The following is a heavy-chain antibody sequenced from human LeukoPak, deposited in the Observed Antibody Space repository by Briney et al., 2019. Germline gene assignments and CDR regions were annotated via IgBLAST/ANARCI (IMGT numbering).Heavy chain of an antibody. Sequence: PGGSLRLSCAASGFTFYDYAMHWVRQAPGKGVEWVSGISWNSGSIVYADSVKGGLTISRENAKKSMYMQMNSLRAEDTALYYCAKDGVGFGELLPYYFDYWGQGTLVTVSS. CDR2: ISWNSGSI. J-gene: IGHJ4*02. CDR3: AKDGVGFGELLPYYFDY. CDR1: GFTFYDYA. V-gene: IGHV3-9*01. D-gene: IGHD3-10*01.